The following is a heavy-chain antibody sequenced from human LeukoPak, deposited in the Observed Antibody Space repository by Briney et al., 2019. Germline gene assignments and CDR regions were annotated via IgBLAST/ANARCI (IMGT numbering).Heavy chain of an antibody. D-gene: IGHD2-2*01. CDR2: IIPIFGTA. CDR3: ARGRKYQLLSTYYFDY. J-gene: IGHJ4*02. V-gene: IGHV1-69*13. CDR1: GGTFSSYA. Sequence: ASVKVSCKASGGTFSSYAISWVRQAPGQGLEWMGGIIPIFGTANYAQKFQGRVTITADESTSTAYMELSSLRSADTAVYYCARGRKYQLLSTYYFDYWGQGTLVTVSS.